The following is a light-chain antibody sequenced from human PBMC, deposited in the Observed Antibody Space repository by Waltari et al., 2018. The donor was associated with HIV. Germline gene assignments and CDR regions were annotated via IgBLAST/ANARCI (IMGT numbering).Light chain of an antibody. CDR2: DDS. J-gene: IGLJ7*01. Sequence: SYVLTQPPSVSVAPGQTARITCGGNNIGRKTVHWYQQRPGQAPVLVVYDDSARPSGIPERFSGSNSGNTATLTISRVEAGDEADYYCQVWDSSSDHAVFGGCTQLTVL. CDR3: QVWDSSSDHAV. V-gene: IGLV3-21*02. CDR1: NIGRKT.